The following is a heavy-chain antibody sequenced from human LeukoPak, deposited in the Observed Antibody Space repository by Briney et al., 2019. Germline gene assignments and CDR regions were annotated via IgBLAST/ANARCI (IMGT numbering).Heavy chain of an antibody. CDR1: GFTFSTYA. V-gene: IGHV3-23*01. J-gene: IGHJ4*02. CDR2: ISNSGGST. D-gene: IGHD6-19*01. Sequence: HPGGSLRLSCAASGFTFSTYAMNWVRQAPGKGLEWVSVISNSGGSTVYADSVKGRFTISRDNSKNTLYLQVKSLRAEDTAVYYCAKASITVAGTYFDYWGQGTPVTVSS. CDR3: AKASITVAGTYFDY.